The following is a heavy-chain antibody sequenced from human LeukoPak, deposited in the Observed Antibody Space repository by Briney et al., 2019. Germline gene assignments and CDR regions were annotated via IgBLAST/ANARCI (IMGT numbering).Heavy chain of an antibody. CDR1: GASITSFH. D-gene: IGHD6-6*01. J-gene: IGHJ4*02. Sequence: PSETLSLTCTVSGASITSFHWTWIRQPAGKELEWIGLIYSSGSTIYNPSLQSRVAMSVDMTKNQLSLKLSSVTAADTAMYYCARKDGDYWGQGTLVTVSS. CDR3: ARKDGDY. V-gene: IGHV4-4*07. CDR2: IYSSGST.